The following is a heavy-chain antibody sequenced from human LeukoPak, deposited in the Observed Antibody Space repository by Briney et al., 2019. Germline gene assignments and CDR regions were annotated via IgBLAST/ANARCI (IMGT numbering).Heavy chain of an antibody. V-gene: IGHV3-23*01. D-gene: IGHD5-24*01. CDR3: ATPGYNRYYYYYGMDV. J-gene: IGHJ6*02. CDR1: GFTFSSYA. CDR2: ISGSGGST. Sequence: GGSLRLSCAASGFTFSSYAMSWVRHAPGKGLEWVSAISGSGGSTYYADSVKGRFTISRDNSKNTLYLQMNSLRAEDTAVYYCATPGYNRYYYYYGMDVWGQGTTVTVSS.